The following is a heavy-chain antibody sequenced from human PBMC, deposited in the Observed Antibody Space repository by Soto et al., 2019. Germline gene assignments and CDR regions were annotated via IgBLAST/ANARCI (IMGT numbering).Heavy chain of an antibody. CDR3: ARERHCSGGSCIDY. V-gene: IGHV4-61*01. D-gene: IGHD2-15*01. J-gene: IGHJ4*02. CDR2: VFYSGST. CDR1: GVYVSSGSYY. Sequence: QVQLQESGPGLVKPSETLSLTCTVSGVYVSSGSYYWSWVRQPPGKRLEWIGYVFYSGSTNYNPSLQSRVTISVDTSTNQLSLKLDSVTAADTAVYYCARERHCSGGSCIDYWGQGTLVTVSS.